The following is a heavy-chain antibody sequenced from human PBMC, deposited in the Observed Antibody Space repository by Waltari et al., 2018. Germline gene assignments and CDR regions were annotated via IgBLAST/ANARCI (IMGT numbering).Heavy chain of an antibody. V-gene: IGHV3-74*01. CDR3: ARYCSGGDCYDY. CDR1: GFTFSDYW. D-gene: IGHD2-15*01. J-gene: IGHJ4*02. Sequence: EVQLVESGGDLVQPGGSLRLSCAASGFTFSDYWMHWVRQAPGKGPVWVSRTNNDGSITTYADSLKGRFTSSRDNAKNPLYLQMNSLRADDTAVYYCARYCSGGDCYDYWGQGTLVTVSS. CDR2: TNNDGSIT.